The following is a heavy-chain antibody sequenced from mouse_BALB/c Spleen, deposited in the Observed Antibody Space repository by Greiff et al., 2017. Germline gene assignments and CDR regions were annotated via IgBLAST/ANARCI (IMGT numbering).Heavy chain of an antibody. CDR3: ARDYGEQDWYFDV. D-gene: IGHD1-1*01. CDR2: IRNKANGYTT. V-gene: IGHV7-3*02. CDR1: GFTFTDYY. Sequence: EVQRVESGGGLVQPGGSLRLSCATSGFTFTDYYMSWVRQPPGKALEWLGFIRNKANGYTTEYSASVKGRFTISRDNSQSILYLQMNTLRAEDSATYYCARDYGEQDWYFDVWGAGTTVTVSS. J-gene: IGHJ1*01.